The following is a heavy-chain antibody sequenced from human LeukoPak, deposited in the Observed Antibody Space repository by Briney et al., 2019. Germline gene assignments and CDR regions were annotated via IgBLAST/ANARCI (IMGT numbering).Heavy chain of an antibody. Sequence: SETLSLTCAVYGGSFSGYYWSWIRQPPEKGLEWIGEINHSGSTNYNPSLKSRVTISVDTSKNQFSLKLSSVTAADTAVYYCARGRIAAAGTWYYYYGMDVWGQGTTVTVSS. D-gene: IGHD6-13*01. CDR3: ARGRIAAAGTWYYYYGMDV. CDR2: INHSGST. J-gene: IGHJ6*02. CDR1: GGSFSGYY. V-gene: IGHV4-34*01.